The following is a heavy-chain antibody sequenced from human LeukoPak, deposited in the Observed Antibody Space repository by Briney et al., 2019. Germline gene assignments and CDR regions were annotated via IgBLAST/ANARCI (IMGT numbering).Heavy chain of an antibody. CDR1: GFTFSSYA. Sequence: PGGSLRLSCAASGFTFSSYAMSWVRQAPGKGLEWVSAISGSGGSTYYADSVKGRFTISRDNFRNTVYLQMNSLRAEDTAVYYCAALYSSSWYRFDYWGQGTLVTVSS. CDR2: ISGSGGST. J-gene: IGHJ4*02. V-gene: IGHV3-23*01. CDR3: AALYSSSWYRFDY. D-gene: IGHD6-13*01.